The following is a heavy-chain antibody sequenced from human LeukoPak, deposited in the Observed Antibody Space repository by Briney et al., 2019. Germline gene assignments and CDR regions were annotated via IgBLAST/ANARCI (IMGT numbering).Heavy chain of an antibody. J-gene: IGHJ5*02. CDR3: ARDPLGVWSGYYTENWFDP. CDR1: GFTFSSNY. D-gene: IGHD3-3*01. CDR2: IYSGGST. Sequence: GGSLRLSCAASGFTFSSNYMSWVRQAPGKGLEWVSVIYSGGSTYYADSVKGRFTISRDNSKNTLYLQMNSLRAEDTAVYYCARDPLGVWSGYYTENWFDPWGQGTLVTVSS. V-gene: IGHV3-53*01.